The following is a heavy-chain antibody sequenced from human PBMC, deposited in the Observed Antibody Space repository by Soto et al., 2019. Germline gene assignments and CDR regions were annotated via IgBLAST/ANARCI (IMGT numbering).Heavy chain of an antibody. CDR1: GVSFSDYS. Sequence: EVQLVESGGGLVKPGGSLRLSCVVSGVSFSDYSRNWVRQAPGNGLEWVSLITGNSEYKYYAGSVKGRFTVSRDNAKNSLYLQMNSLPVEDTAVYYCAPSGELLQTFDSWGQGTLVTVSS. D-gene: IGHD1-26*01. J-gene: IGHJ4*02. CDR3: APSGELLQTFDS. V-gene: IGHV3-21*06. CDR2: ITGNSEYK.